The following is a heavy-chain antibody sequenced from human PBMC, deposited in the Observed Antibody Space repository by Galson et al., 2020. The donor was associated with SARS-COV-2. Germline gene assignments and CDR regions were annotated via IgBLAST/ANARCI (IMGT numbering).Heavy chain of an antibody. CDR2: ISSNGGST. Sequence: GGSLRLSCSASGFTFKDYAIHWVRQAPGKGLEYVSAISSNGGSTYYADSVRGRFSISRDNAQNTLHLQMRSLRAEDTAVYYCAKDANRGPYLGGTGGAFETWGQGTLVTVAS. D-gene: IGHD1-26*01. J-gene: IGHJ5*02. V-gene: IGHV3-64D*09. CDR1: GFTFKDYA. CDR3: AKDANRGPYLGGTGGAFET.